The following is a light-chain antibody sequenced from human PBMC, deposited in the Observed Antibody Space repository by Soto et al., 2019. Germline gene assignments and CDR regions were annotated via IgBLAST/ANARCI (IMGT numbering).Light chain of an antibody. V-gene: IGKV3D-15*01. CDR3: QQYNNWPRT. CDR2: DAS. CDR1: QSVSSY. J-gene: IGKJ1*01. Sequence: EIVLTQSPDTLAVSPGEVATLSCWASQSVSSYLAWYQQKPGQAPRLLIYDASNRATGIPARFSGSGSGTEFTLTISSLQSEDFAVYYCQQYNNWPRTFGQGTKVDIK.